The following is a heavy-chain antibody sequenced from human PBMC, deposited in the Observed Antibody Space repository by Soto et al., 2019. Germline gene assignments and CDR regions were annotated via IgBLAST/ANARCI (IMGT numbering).Heavy chain of an antibody. CDR3: ARDPIVVVVAATLPDAFDI. D-gene: IGHD2-15*01. CDR1: GFTFSSYS. V-gene: IGHV3-48*02. Sequence: PGGSLRLSCAASGFTFSSYSMNWVRQAPGKGLEWVSYISSSSSTIYYADSVKGRFTISRDNAKNSLYLQMNSLGDEDTAVYYCARDPIVVVVAATLPDAFDIWGQGTMVTVSS. CDR2: ISSSSSTI. J-gene: IGHJ3*02.